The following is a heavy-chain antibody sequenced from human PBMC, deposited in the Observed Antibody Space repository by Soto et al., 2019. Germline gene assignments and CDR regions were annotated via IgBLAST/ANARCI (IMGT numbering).Heavy chain of an antibody. CDR2: IYYSGYT. Sequence: TLSLTCTVSGDSIRSYYWSWIRQPPGKGLEWIGYIYYSGYTSYNPSLKSRVTISRDNSKNTLYLQMNSLRAEDTAVYYCARGPLLWLQFPTQFDYWGQGTLVTVSS. J-gene: IGHJ4*02. CDR3: ARGPLLWLQFPTQFDY. V-gene: IGHV4-59*12. D-gene: IGHD5-12*01. CDR1: GDSIRSYY.